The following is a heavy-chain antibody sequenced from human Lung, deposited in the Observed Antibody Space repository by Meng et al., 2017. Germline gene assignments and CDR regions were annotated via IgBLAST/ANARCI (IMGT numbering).Heavy chain of an antibody. D-gene: IGHD1-26*01. V-gene: IGHV4-4*02. J-gene: IGHJ4*02. Sequence: VPRAWSGPGLVKPSGSLCLTCPVPGCSTTSSTWWSWVRQTPGKGLEWFGEIFHSGSTNYNPPLESRVTISVDKSKNQFSLKVYSVTAADTATYYCARFDISSSGRGDYWGQGILVTVSS. CDR1: GCSTTSSTW. CDR3: ARFDISSSGRGDY. CDR2: IFHSGST.